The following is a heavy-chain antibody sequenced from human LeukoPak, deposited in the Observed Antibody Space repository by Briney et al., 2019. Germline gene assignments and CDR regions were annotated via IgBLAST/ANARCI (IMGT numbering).Heavy chain of an antibody. D-gene: IGHD3-9*01. Sequence: SETLSLTCTVSGGSISSSHYYWGWIRQPPGKGLEWIGTFYYSGNTYYNPSLKSRVTISVDTSKNQFSLKLSSVTATDTAVYYCARGTGGTWYYDILTGYPYYFDYWGQGTLVTVSS. CDR1: GGSISSSHYY. CDR2: FYYSGNT. J-gene: IGHJ4*02. V-gene: IGHV4-39*01. CDR3: ARGTGGTWYYDILTGYPYYFDY.